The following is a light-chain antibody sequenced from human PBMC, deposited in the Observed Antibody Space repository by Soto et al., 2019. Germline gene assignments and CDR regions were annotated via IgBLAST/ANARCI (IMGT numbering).Light chain of an antibody. J-gene: IGKJ4*01. CDR3: QQFDKWPPT. Sequence: VMTPSPCSRSLFRGEIXAVSCRASQSVRSDLAWYHQKPGQAPRLLIYGASTRATGIPARFIGSGSGTEFTLTISSLQSEDFAVYYCQQFDKWPPTFGGGTKVDI. V-gene: IGKV3-15*01. CDR2: GAS. CDR1: QSVRSD.